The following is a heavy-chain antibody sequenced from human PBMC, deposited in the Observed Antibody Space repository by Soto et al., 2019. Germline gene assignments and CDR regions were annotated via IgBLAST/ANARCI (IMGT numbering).Heavy chain of an antibody. V-gene: IGHV3-15*01. CDR1: GFTLSNAW. D-gene: IGHD3-22*01. CDR3: TTFGYDSSGYPDAFDI. CDR2: IKSKTDGGTT. Sequence: GGSLRLSCAASGFTLSNAWMSWVRQAPGKGLEWVGRIKSKTDGGTTDYAAPVKGRFTISRDDSKNTLYLQMNSLKTEDTAVYYCTTFGYDSSGYPDAFDIWGQGTMVTVSS. J-gene: IGHJ3*02.